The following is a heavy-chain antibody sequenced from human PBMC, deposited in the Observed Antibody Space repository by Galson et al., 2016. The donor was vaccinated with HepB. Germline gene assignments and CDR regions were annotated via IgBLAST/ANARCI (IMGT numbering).Heavy chain of an antibody. J-gene: IGHJ4*02. D-gene: IGHD7-27*01. CDR1: GLSFSSYA. V-gene: IGHV3-23*01. Sequence: SLRLSCAASGLSFSSYAMSWVRQAPGKGLEWVSRISSSGGSPNSADSVRGRFTISRDNSKNTLNLLMNSLRVEDTAIYYCGKSTWGAGMRGEFDYWGQGTLVIVSS. CDR3: GKSTWGAGMRGEFDY. CDR2: ISSSGGSP.